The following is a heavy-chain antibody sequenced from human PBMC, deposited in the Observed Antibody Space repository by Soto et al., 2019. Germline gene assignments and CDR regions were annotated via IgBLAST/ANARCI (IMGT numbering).Heavy chain of an antibody. CDR1: GFTFSSSS. J-gene: IGHJ4*02. Sequence: GGSLRLSCAASGFTFSSSSMHWVRQAPGKGLEWVSSISSSSSYIYYADSVKGRFTISRDNAKNSLYLQMNSLRAEDTAVCYCARDGYSPFDYWGQGTLVTVSS. CDR3: ARDGYSPFDY. CDR2: ISSSSSYI. D-gene: IGHD5-18*01. V-gene: IGHV3-21*01.